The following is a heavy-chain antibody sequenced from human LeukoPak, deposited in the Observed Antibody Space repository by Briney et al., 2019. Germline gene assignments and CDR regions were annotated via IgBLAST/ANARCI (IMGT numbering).Heavy chain of an antibody. CDR1: GYSISSGYY. Sequence: SETLSLTCAVSGYSISSGYYWGWIRQPPGKGLEWIGSIYHSGSTYYNPSLKSRVTISVDASKNQFSLKLSSVTAADTAVYYCARDPRSGWFDYWGQGTLVTVSS. CDR2: IYHSGST. CDR3: ARDPRSGWFDY. J-gene: IGHJ4*02. D-gene: IGHD6-19*01. V-gene: IGHV4-38-2*02.